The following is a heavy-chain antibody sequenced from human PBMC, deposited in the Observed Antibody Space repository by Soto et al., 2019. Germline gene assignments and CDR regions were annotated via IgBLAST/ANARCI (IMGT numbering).Heavy chain of an antibody. D-gene: IGHD2-21*01. V-gene: IGHV3-30-3*01. CDR2: MSFDGNSK. J-gene: IGHJ4*02. Sequence: QVQLVGSGGGVVQPGTSLRLSCAASGFAVSSYSMHWVRQAPGKGLEWVAAMSFDGNSKYFADSVKGRFKISRDTSKNTLSLEMDSLGVKDSALYHCTRGRSMSANDDFEYWGQGTKVTVSS. CDR3: TRGRSMSANDDFEY. CDR1: GFAVSSYS.